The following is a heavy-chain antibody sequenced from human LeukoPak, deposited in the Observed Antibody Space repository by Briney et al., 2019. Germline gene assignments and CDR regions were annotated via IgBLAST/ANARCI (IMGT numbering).Heavy chain of an antibody. CDR2: IYHSGST. Sequence: PSETLSLTCAVSGYSISSGYYWGWIRQPPGKGLEWIGSIYHSGSTYYNPSLKSRVTISVDTSKNQFSLKLSSVTAADTAVYHCARRYGGIRPDAFDIWGQGTMDTVSS. D-gene: IGHD4-23*01. J-gene: IGHJ3*02. V-gene: IGHV4-38-2*01. CDR1: GYSISSGYY. CDR3: ARRYGGIRPDAFDI.